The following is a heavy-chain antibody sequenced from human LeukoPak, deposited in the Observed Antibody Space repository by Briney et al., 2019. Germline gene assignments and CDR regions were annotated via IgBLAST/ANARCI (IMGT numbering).Heavy chain of an antibody. Sequence: ASVKVSCKASGYTVTSYGISWVRQAPGQGLEWMGWISAYNGNTNYAQKLQGRVTMTTDTSTSTAYMELSSLRSDDTAVYYCARGHYYDSTNGAFDIWGQGTMVTVSS. CDR1: GYTVTSYG. D-gene: IGHD3-22*01. V-gene: IGHV1-18*01. CDR2: ISAYNGNT. CDR3: ARGHYYDSTNGAFDI. J-gene: IGHJ3*02.